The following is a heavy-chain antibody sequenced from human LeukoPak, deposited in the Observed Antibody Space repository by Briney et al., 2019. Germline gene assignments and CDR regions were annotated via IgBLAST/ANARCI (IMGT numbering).Heavy chain of an antibody. V-gene: IGHV3-66*01. D-gene: IGHD2-2*01. CDR3: ARGVPDAIGYFQH. Sequence: PGGSLRLSCAASGFTVSSNYMSWVRQAPGKGLEWVSVIYSGGSTYYADSVKGRFTISRDNSKNTLYLQMNSLRAEDTAVYYCARGVPDAIGYFQHWGQGTLVTVSS. CDR2: IYSGGST. J-gene: IGHJ1*01. CDR1: GFTVSSNY.